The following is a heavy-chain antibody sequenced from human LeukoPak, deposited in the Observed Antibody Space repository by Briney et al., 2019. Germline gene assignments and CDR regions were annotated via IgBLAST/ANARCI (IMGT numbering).Heavy chain of an antibody. CDR2: ISDSGANT. D-gene: IGHD5/OR15-5a*01. CDR1: EFTFSSYN. CDR3: AKDVSSILFDS. Sequence: PGGSLRLSCAASEFTFSSYNMNWVRQAPDKGLEWVSTISDSGANTHYADSVKGRFTISRDNSKNTLYLQMTSLRAEDTALYYCAKDVSSILFDSWGQGTLVTVSS. V-gene: IGHV3-23*01. J-gene: IGHJ4*02.